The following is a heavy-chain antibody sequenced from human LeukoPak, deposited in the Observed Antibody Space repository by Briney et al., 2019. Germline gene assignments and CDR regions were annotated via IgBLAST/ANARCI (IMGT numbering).Heavy chain of an antibody. V-gene: IGHV4-4*07. Sequence: PSETLSLTCTLAGGSISSYYWSWVRQPAGKGLEWLRCIYASGRTNYNPSRKSRFTTPVATSKNHFFLKLRAVDAAATVVYYCARDTDNCIAAACAFDIWGQGTMVTVSS. D-gene: IGHD6-13*01. CDR3: ARDTDNCIAAACAFDI. CDR1: GGSISSYY. CDR2: IYASGRT. J-gene: IGHJ3*02.